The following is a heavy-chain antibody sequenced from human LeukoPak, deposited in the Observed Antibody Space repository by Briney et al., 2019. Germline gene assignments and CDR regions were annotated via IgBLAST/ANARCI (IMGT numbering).Heavy chain of an antibody. CDR3: ARDSSSWYGPGSGHNE. V-gene: IGHV1-69*13. CDR2: IIPIFGTA. D-gene: IGHD6-13*01. CDR1: GGTFSSYA. Sequence: SVKVSCKASGGTFSSYAISWVRQAPGQGLEWMGGIIPIFGTANYAQKFQGRVTITADESTSTAYMELSSLRSEDTAVYYCARDSSSWYGPGSGHNEWGQGTLVTVSS. J-gene: IGHJ4*02.